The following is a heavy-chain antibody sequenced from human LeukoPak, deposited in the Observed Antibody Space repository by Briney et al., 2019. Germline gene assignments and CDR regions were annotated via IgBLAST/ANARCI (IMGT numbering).Heavy chain of an antibody. J-gene: IGHJ4*02. Sequence: PSETLSLTCTVSGGSISSYYWSWIRQPPGKGLEWIGYIYYSGSTNYNPSLKSRVTISVDTSKNQFSLKLSSETAADTAVYYCATAISSGRPDYWGQGTLVTVSS. CDR2: IYYSGST. CDR1: GGSISSYY. CDR3: ATAISSGRPDY. V-gene: IGHV4-59*01. D-gene: IGHD6-19*01.